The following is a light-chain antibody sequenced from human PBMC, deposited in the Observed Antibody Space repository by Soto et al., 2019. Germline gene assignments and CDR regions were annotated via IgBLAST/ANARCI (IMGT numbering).Light chain of an antibody. CDR3: SSYTSSSTWV. CDR2: EVS. V-gene: IGLV2-14*01. Sequence: QSALTQPASVSGSPGQSITISCTGTSSDVGGYNYVSWYQQHPGKAPKPMIYEVSNRPSGVSNCFSGSKSGNTASLTISGLQAEDEAYYYCSSYTSSSTWVFGGGTQLTVL. CDR1: SSDVGGYNY. J-gene: IGLJ3*02.